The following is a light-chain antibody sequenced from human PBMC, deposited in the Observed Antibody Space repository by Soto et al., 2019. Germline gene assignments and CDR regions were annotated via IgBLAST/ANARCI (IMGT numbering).Light chain of an antibody. CDR3: GTWDSSLSAGV. CDR1: SSNIGNNY. V-gene: IGLV1-51*01. J-gene: IGLJ2*01. Sequence: QSVLTQPPSVSAAPGQKVTISCSGSSSNIGNNYVSWYQQLPGTAPKLLMYDNNKRPSGIPDRFSGSKSGTSATLGITGPQTGDEADYYCGTWDSSLSAGVFGGGTKVTVL. CDR2: DNN.